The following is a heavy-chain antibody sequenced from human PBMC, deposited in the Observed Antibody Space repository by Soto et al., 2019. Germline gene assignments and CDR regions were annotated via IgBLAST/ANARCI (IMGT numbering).Heavy chain of an antibody. Sequence: EVQLLESGGGLVQPGGSLRLSCAASGFTFSSYAMSWVRQAPGKGLEWVSAISGSGGSTYYADSVKGRFTISRDNTKNTLYLQMNSLSAEATAVYYCAKDLGFNWLYDYLGQGNLVTVSS. J-gene: IGHJ4*02. V-gene: IGHV3-23*01. CDR3: AKDLGFNWLYDY. CDR2: ISGSGGST. CDR1: GFTFSSYA. D-gene: IGHD3-9*01.